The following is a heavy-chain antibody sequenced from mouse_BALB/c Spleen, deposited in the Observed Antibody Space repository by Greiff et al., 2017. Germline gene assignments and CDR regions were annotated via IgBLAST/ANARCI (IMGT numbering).Heavy chain of an antibody. Sequence: EVKLVESGGDLVKPGGSLKLSCAASGFTFSSYGMSWVRQTPDKRLEWVATISSGGSYTYYPDSVKGRFTISRDNAKNTLYLQMSSLKSEDTAMYYCARHEDGDSYWYFDVWGAGTTVTVSS. CDR2: ISSGGSYT. V-gene: IGHV5-6*01. D-gene: IGHD2-3*01. CDR3: ARHEDGDSYWYFDV. CDR1: GFTFSSYG. J-gene: IGHJ1*01.